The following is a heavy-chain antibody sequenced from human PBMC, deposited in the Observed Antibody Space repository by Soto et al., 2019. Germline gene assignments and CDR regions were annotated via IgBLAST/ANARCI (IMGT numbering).Heavy chain of an antibody. CDR3: ASSYMNYGVRVDVYYDMDV. D-gene: IGHD4-17*01. V-gene: IGHV1-3*01. J-gene: IGHJ6*02. CDR1: GYTFTSYA. CDR2: INAGNGNT. Sequence: ASVKVSCKASGYTFTSYAMHWVRQAPGQRLEWMGWINAGNGNTKYSQKFQGRVTITRDTSASTAYMELSSLRSEDTAVYYCASSYMNYGVRVDVYYDMDVWGQGTTVTVSS.